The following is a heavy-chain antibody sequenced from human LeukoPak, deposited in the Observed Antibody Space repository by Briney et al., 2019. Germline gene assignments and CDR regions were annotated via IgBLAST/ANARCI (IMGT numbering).Heavy chain of an antibody. Sequence: SETLSLTCTVSGGSISSSSYYWGWIRQPPGKGLEWIGSIYYSGSAYYNPSLKSRVTISVDTSKNQFSLKLSSVTAADTAVYYCARLGGYFPALWGQGTLVTVSS. D-gene: IGHD5-12*01. J-gene: IGHJ4*02. CDR1: GGSISSSSYY. V-gene: IGHV4-39*07. CDR2: IYYSGSA. CDR3: ARLGGYFPAL.